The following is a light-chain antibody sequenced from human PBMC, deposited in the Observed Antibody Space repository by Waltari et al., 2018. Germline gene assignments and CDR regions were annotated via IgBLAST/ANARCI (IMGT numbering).Light chain of an antibody. CDR3: HQYNNWPPGT. Sequence: EIVMTQSPATLSVSPGERATLSCRASQSISSNLAWYQQMPDQAPRLLIYGASIRATGIPARFSGSGSGTEFTLTISILQSEDFAVYYCHQYNNWPPGTFGQGTKVEIK. V-gene: IGKV3D-15*03. J-gene: IGKJ1*01. CDR1: QSISSN. CDR2: GAS.